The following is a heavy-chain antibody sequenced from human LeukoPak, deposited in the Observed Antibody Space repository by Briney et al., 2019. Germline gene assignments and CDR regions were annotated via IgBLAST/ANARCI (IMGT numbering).Heavy chain of an antibody. V-gene: IGHV3-21*01. D-gene: IGHD3-16*02. CDR1: GFTFSSYS. CDR2: ISSSSSYI. J-gene: IGHJ3*02. CDR3: ASPLSVIAFDI. Sequence: GVSLRLSCAASGFTFSSYSMNWVRQAPGKGLEWVSSISSSSSYIYYADSVKGRFTISRGNAKNSLYLQMNSLRAEDTAVYYCASPLSVIAFDIWGQGTMVTVSS.